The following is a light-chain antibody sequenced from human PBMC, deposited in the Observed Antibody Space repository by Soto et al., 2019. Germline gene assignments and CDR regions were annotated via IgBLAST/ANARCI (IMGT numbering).Light chain of an antibody. V-gene: IGKV3-20*01. CDR2: GAS. Sequence: EIVLTQSPGTLSLSPGERATLSCRASQSVSSSYLAWYQQKPGQAPRLLIYGASSRATGIQDRFSGSWSGTDFTLTISRLEPEDFAVYYCQQYGSSYTFGQGTKLEIK. CDR3: QQYGSSYT. J-gene: IGKJ2*01. CDR1: QSVSSSY.